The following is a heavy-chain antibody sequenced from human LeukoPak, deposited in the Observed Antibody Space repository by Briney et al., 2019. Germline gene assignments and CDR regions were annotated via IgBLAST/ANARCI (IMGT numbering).Heavy chain of an antibody. J-gene: IGHJ4*02. CDR1: GFTFNSYH. V-gene: IGHV3-30*04. D-gene: IGHD1-26*01. CDR2: VPHDESSA. Sequence: GGSLRLSCAVSGFTFNSYHMHWVRQAPNKGLDWVAVVPHDESSASHAASVNGRFTISRDNSKDTVFLQMNSLRVDDTAIYYCARQSLGASGLDHWGQGVLVTVSS. CDR3: ARQSLGASGLDH.